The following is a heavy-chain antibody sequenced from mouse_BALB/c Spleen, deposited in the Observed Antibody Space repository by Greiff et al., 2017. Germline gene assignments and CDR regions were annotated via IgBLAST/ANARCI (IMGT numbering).Heavy chain of an antibody. CDR1: GFSLTSYG. D-gene: IGHD2-3*01. Sequence: VQLQQSGPGLVAPSQSLSITCTVSGFSLTSYGVHWVRQPPGKGLEWLGVIWAGGSTNYNSALMSRLSISKDNSKSQVFLKMNSLQTDDTAMYYCARGYDGYYRYYFDYWGQGTTLTVSS. V-gene: IGHV2-9*02. J-gene: IGHJ2*01. CDR2: IWAGGST. CDR3: ARGYDGYYRYYFDY.